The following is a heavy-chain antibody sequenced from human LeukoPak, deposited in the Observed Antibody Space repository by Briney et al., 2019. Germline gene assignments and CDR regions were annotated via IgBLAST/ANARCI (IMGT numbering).Heavy chain of an antibody. V-gene: IGHV3-33*01. CDR2: ISYDGSTK. Sequence: GRSLRLSCAGSGFIFDNYAMHWVRQAPGKGLEWVAVISYDGSTKYYADSVKGRFTVSRDNSKNTLYLQMNSLRAEDTAVYYCTTGDLGDSSGPWAFDIWGQGTMVSVSS. CDR3: TTGDLGDSSGPWAFDI. CDR1: GFIFDNYA. D-gene: IGHD3-22*01. J-gene: IGHJ3*02.